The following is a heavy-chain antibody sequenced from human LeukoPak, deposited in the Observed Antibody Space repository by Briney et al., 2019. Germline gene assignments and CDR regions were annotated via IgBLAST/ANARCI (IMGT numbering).Heavy chain of an antibody. CDR3: AKDTTTVTTVIGCFDY. D-gene: IGHD4-17*01. CDR2: ISYDGSNK. J-gene: IGHJ4*02. CDR1: GFTFSSYG. Sequence: PGGSLRLSCAASGFTFSSYGMHWVRQAPGKGLEWVAVISYDGSNKYYADSVKGRFTISRDNSKNTLYLQMNSLRAEDTAVYYCAKDTTTVTTVIGCFDYWGQGTLVTVSS. V-gene: IGHV3-30*18.